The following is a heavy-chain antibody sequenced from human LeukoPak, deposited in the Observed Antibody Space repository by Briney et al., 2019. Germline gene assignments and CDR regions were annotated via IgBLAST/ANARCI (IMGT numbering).Heavy chain of an antibody. V-gene: IGHV5-10-1*01. J-gene: IGHJ5*02. D-gene: IGHD2-2*01. CDR1: GYSFTSYW. CDR3: ASSYCSSTSCYINWFDP. Sequence: GESLQISCKGSGYSFTSYWISWVRQMPGKGQEWMGRIDPSDSYTNYSPSFQGHVTISADKSISTAYLQWSSLKASDTAMYYCASSYCSSTSCYINWFDPWGQGTLVTVSS. CDR2: IDPSDSYT.